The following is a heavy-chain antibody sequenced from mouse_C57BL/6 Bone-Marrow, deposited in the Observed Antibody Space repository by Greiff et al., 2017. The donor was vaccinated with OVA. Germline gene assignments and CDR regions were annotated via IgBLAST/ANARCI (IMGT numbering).Heavy chain of an antibody. J-gene: IGHJ1*03. V-gene: IGHV14-4*01. CDR1: GFNIKDDY. CDR2: IDPENGDT. Sequence: VQLQQSGAELVRPGASVKLSCTASGFNIKDDYMHWVKQRPEQGLEWIGWIDPENGDTEYASKFQGKATITADTSSNTAYLQLSSLTSEDTAVYDCTRGYGSSWYFDVWGTGTTVTVSS. D-gene: IGHD1-1*01. CDR3: TRGYGSSWYFDV.